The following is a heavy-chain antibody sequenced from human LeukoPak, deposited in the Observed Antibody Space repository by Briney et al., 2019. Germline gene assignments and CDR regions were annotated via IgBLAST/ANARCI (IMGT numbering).Heavy chain of an antibody. CDR3: ARGGDIVGAARSAFDI. J-gene: IGHJ3*02. CDR1: GFTFSNYA. Sequence: GGSLRLSCAASGFTFSNYAMSWVRQAPGKGLEWVSVLSSGGTTYYADSVKGRFTISRDNSKNTLYLQMNSLRAEDTAVYYCARGGDIVGAARSAFDIWGQGTMVTVSS. D-gene: IGHD1-26*01. V-gene: IGHV3-53*01. CDR2: LSSGGTT.